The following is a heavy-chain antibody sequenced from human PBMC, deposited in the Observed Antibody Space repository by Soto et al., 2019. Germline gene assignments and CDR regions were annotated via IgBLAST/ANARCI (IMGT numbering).Heavy chain of an antibody. CDR2: IYSSGST. D-gene: IGHD2-2*02. CDR3: ARFVRSCSGTTCYTRADV. J-gene: IGHJ6*02. V-gene: IGHV4-61*01. CDR1: GGSVSSDTHY. Sequence: SETLSLTCTVSGGSVSSDTHYWSWIRQPPGKRLGWIGFIYSSGSTNYNPSLKSRVTMSVDTSKNQFSLKLRSVIVADTAVYHCARFVRSCSGTTCYTRADVWGQGTTVTVSS.